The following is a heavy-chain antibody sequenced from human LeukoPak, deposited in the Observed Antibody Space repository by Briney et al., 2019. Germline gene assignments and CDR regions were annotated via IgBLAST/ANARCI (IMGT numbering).Heavy chain of an antibody. D-gene: IGHD3-3*01. V-gene: IGHV3-7*01. J-gene: IGHJ6*03. CDR2: INQDGSEK. CDR3: ARDQGFSYYFYYMDV. Sequence: PGGSLTLSWVASGFTFRSYWMSWVRQAPGKGLEWVANINQDGSEKYYVDSVKGRFTISRDNAKNSLYLQMNSLRAEDTAVYYCARDQGFSYYFYYMDVWGKGTTVTVSS. CDR1: GFTFRSYW.